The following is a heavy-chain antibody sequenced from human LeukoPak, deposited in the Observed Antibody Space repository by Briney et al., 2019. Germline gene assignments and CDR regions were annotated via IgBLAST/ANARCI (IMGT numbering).Heavy chain of an antibody. V-gene: IGHV5-51*01. D-gene: IGHD3-10*01. CDR3: ARLDSISVVRGGFQY. CDR2: VYPGDSDT. J-gene: IGHJ1*01. CDR1: GYRFNNYW. Sequence: GESLKISCKGSGYRFNNYWIGWVRQKPGKGLEWMGIVYPGDSDTRYSPSFQGQVTISADKSISTAYLQWSSLKASDIAMYYCARLDSISVVRGGFQYWGQGTLVTVSS.